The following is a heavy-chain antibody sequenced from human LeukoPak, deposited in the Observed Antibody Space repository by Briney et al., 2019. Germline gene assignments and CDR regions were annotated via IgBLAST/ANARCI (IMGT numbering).Heavy chain of an antibody. CDR1: GGSISSSSYY. D-gene: IGHD4-23*01. CDR2: IYYSGST. J-gene: IGHJ4*02. V-gene: IGHV4-61*05. Sequence: PSETLSLTCTVSGGSISSSSYYWGWIRQPPGKGLERIGYIYYSGSTNYNPSLKSRVTISVDTSKNQFSLKLSSVTAADTAVYYCARARWSPLYYFDYWGQGTLVTVSS. CDR3: ARARWSPLYYFDY.